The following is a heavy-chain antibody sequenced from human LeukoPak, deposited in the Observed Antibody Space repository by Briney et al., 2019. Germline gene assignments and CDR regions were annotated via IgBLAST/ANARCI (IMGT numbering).Heavy chain of an antibody. V-gene: IGHV3-53*01. D-gene: IGHD3-10*01. CDR1: GFTVSSNY. CDR3: AREGSPDYYGSVNWFDP. Sequence: GGSLRLSCAASGFTVSSNYMSWVRQAPGKGLEWVSVIYSGGSTYYADSVKGRFTISRDNSKNTLHLQMNSLRAEDTAVYYCAREGSPDYYGSVNWFDPWGQGTLVTVSS. J-gene: IGHJ5*02. CDR2: IYSGGST.